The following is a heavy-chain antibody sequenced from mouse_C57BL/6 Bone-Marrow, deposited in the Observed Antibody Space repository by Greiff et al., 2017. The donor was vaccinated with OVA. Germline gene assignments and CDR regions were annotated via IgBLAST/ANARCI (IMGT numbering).Heavy chain of an antibody. CDR2: ISSGGDYI. V-gene: IGHV5-9-1*02. CDR3: TRVSNYRFAY. CDR1: GFTFSSYA. Sequence: EVQVVESGEGLVKPGGSLKLSCAASGFTFSSYAMSWVRQTPEKRLEWVAYISSGGDYIYYAETVKGRFTISRDNARNTLYLQMSSLKSEDTAMYYCTRVSNYRFAYWGQGTLVTVSA. D-gene: IGHD2-5*01. J-gene: IGHJ3*01.